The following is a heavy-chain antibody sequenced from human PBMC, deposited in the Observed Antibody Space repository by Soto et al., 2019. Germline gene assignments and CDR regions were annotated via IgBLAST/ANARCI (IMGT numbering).Heavy chain of an antibody. CDR1: GDSVSSNTAA. J-gene: IGHJ5*02. V-gene: IGHV6-1*01. Sequence: PSQTLSLTCAISGDSVSSNTAARSWIRQSPSRGLEWLGRTYYKSKWYNDYAVSVKSRLTINPDTSKNQFSLQLDSVTPEDTAVYYCVRERKYQLLSWYWFDPRAQGTVVTVSS. CDR3: VRERKYQLLSWYWFDP. D-gene: IGHD2-2*01. CDR2: TYYKSKWYN.